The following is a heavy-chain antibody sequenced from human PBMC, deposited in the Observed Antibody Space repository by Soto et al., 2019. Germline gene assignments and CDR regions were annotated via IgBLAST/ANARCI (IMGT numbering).Heavy chain of an antibody. CDR3: ARDRLVRDEDYYYYYGMDV. CDR1: GYTFTGYY. D-gene: IGHD3-22*01. J-gene: IGHJ6*02. V-gene: IGHV1-2*04. Sequence: GASVKVSCKASGYTFTGYYMHWVRQAPGQGLEWMGWINPNSGGTNYAQKFQGWVTMTRDTSISTAYMELSRLRSDDTAVYYCARDRLVRDEDYYYYYGMDVWGQGTTVTVSS. CDR2: INPNSGGT.